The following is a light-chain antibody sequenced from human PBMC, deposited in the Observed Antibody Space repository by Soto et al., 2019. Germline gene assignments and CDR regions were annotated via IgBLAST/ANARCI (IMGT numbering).Light chain of an antibody. Sequence: QSALTQPASVSGSPGQSITISCTGTSSDVGSYNLVSWYQQHPGKAPNLMIYDVNKRPSGVPDRFSGSKSGNTASLTVSGLQAADEAYYFCSSYAPSDVVFGGGTKLTVL. J-gene: IGLJ2*01. CDR2: DVN. V-gene: IGLV2-14*02. CDR1: SSDVGSYNL. CDR3: SSYAPSDVV.